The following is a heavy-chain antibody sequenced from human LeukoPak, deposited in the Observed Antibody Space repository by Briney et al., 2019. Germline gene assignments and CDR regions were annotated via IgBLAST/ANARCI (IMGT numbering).Heavy chain of an antibody. V-gene: IGHV3-48*01. D-gene: IGHD2-2*01. CDR1: GFTFSTSS. J-gene: IGHJ4*02. CDR2: TRGSSTTI. Sequence: GRSLRLSCAASGFTFSTSSMNWVRQAPGKGLEWISYTRGSSTTIYYADSVKGRFTISRDNAKTSVYLQMDSLRAEDTAVYFCARDSRSHCGTAACYGPYFDYWGQGTLVTVSS. CDR3: ARDSRSHCGTAACYGPYFDY.